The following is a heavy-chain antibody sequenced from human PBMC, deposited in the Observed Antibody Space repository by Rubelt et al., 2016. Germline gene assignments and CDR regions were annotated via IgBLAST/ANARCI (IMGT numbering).Heavy chain of an antibody. J-gene: IGHJ4*02. V-gene: IGHV3-33*01. Sequence: GSNKYYADSVKGRFTISRDNSKNTLYLQMNSLRAEDTAVYYCARDNRDVVVVAASLVTYYFDYWGQGTLVTVSS. CDR2: GSNK. D-gene: IGHD2-15*01. CDR3: ARDNRDVVVVAASLVTYYFDY.